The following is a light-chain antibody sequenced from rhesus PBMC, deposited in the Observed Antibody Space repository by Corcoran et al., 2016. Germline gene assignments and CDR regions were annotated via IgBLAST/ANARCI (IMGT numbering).Light chain of an antibody. CDR1: ESVGSY. J-gene: IGKJ2*01. CDR2: KAY. Sequence: EIVMTQSPATLSLSPGETATLSCRASESVGSYLAWYQQKPGQAPKLLVHKAYVRATGIPDRVSGSGSRTEFTRTISSLEPEDVGVYHCQQYNDLLPYSFGQGTKVEIK. CDR3: QQYNDLLPYS. V-gene: IGKV3-40*03.